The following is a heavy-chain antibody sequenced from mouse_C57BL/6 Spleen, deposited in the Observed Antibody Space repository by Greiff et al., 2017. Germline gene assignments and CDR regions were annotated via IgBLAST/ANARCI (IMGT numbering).Heavy chain of an antibody. CDR2: IYPRDGDT. J-gene: IGHJ2*01. CDR1: GYAFSSYW. V-gene: IGHV1-80*01. Sequence: VQLQQSGASVKISCKASGYAFSSYWMNWVKQRPGKGLEWIGQIYPRDGDTNYNGKFKGKATLTADKSSSTAYMQLSSLTSEDSAVYFCARLGGNYFDYWGQGTTLTVSS. CDR3: ARLGGNYFDY.